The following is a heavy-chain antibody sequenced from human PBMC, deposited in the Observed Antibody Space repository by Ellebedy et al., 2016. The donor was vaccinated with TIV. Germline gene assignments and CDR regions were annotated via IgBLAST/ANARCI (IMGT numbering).Heavy chain of an antibody. CDR3: ARDRGPDGYYYYGMDV. D-gene: IGHD3-10*01. CDR1: GGTFSSYA. Sequence: ASVKVSCXASGGTFSSYAISWVRQAPGQRLEWMGWINAGNGNTKYSQKFQGRVTITRDTSASTAYMELSSLRSEDTAVYYCARDRGPDGYYYYGMDVWGQGTTVTVSS. V-gene: IGHV1-3*01. J-gene: IGHJ6*02. CDR2: INAGNGNT.